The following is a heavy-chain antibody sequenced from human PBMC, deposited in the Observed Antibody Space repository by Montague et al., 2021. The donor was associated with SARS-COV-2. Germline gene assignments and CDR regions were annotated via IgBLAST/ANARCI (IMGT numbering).Heavy chain of an antibody. Sequence: SETLSLTCTVSGYSISDGYYWVWIRQPPGKGLGWIGNIFQSGTTXYNPSLERRSTMSVDTSKNQFSLKLSSVTAADTAVYYCAREHWENYYDFWSGTNLASDYPYYGMDVWGQGTTVTVSS. CDR3: AREHWENYYDFWSGTNLASDYPYYGMDV. CDR1: GYSISDGYY. J-gene: IGHJ6*02. D-gene: IGHD3-3*01. V-gene: IGHV4-38-2*02. CDR2: IFQSGTT.